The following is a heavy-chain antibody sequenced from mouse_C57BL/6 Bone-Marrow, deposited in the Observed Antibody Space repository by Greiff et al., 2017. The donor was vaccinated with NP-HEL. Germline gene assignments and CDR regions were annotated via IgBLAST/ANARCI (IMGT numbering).Heavy chain of an antibody. Sequence: EVQRVESGGGLVQPGGSLKLSCAASGFTFSDYYMYWVRQTPEKRLEWVAYISNGGGSTYYPDTVKGRFTISRDNAKNTLYLQMSRLKSEDTAMYYCASPYYYGSSPFAYWGQGTLVTVSA. V-gene: IGHV5-12*01. CDR1: GFTFSDYY. D-gene: IGHD1-1*01. J-gene: IGHJ3*01. CDR2: ISNGGGST. CDR3: ASPYYYGSSPFAY.